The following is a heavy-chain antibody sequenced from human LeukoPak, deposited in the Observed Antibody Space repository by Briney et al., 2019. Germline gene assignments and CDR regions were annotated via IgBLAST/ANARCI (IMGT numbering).Heavy chain of an antibody. CDR1: GYTFTSYG. D-gene: IGHD2-2*01. V-gene: IGHV1-18*01. J-gene: IGHJ4*02. CDR3: ARAGYCSSTSCYPPVTDFDY. Sequence: ASVKVSCKASGYTFTSYGVSWVRQAPGQGLGWMGWISAYNGNTNYAQKLQGRVTMTTDTSTSTAYMELTSMRSDDTAVYSCARAGYCSSTSCYPPVTDFDYWGQGTLVTVSS. CDR2: ISAYNGNT.